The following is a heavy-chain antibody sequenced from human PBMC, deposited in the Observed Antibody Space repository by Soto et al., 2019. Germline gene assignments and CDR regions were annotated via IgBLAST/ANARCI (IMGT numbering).Heavy chain of an antibody. CDR3: TGITWFRSMDV. CDR1: GDSVSSNSAG. CDR2: TYYKSKWNN. Sequence: SQTVSLTCVISGDSVSSNSAGSNWIRQSPSRGLEWLGRTYYKSKWNNDYALSVKSRITINPDTSKNQFSLHLYSVTPEDTAVYSCTGITWFRSMDVWGQGPTGTV. D-gene: IGHD3-10*01. J-gene: IGHJ6*01. V-gene: IGHV6-1*01.